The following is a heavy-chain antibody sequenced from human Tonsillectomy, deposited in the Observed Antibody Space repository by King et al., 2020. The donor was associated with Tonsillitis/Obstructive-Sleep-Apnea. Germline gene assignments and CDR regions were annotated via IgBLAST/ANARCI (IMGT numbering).Heavy chain of an antibody. CDR2: ISYDGDNK. CDR1: GFTFSSHA. D-gene: IGHD3-22*01. Sequence: VQLVESGGGVVQPGRSLRLSCAASGFTFSSHAIHWVRQGPGKGLEWVAIISYDGDNKYYADSVKGRFTISRDNSKNTLYLQMNSLRAEDTAVYYCAREGIYDSSGYADAFDIWGPGTMVTVSS. V-gene: IGHV3-30*04. J-gene: IGHJ3*02. CDR3: AREGIYDSSGYADAFDI.